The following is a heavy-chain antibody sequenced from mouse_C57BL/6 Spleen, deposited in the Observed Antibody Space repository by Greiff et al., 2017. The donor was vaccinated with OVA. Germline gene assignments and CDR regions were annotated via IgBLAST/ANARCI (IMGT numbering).Heavy chain of an antibody. CDR2: ISSGSSTI. Sequence: EVMLVESGGGLVKPGGSLKLSCAASGFTFSDYGMHWVRQAPEKGLEWVAYISSGSSTIYYADTVKGRFTISRDNAKNTLFLQMTSLRSVDTARYYCARQGLYYGSSPYYFDDWGQGTTLTVSS. CDR3: ARQGLYYGSSPYYFDD. D-gene: IGHD1-1*01. CDR1: GFTFSDYG. V-gene: IGHV5-17*01. J-gene: IGHJ2*01.